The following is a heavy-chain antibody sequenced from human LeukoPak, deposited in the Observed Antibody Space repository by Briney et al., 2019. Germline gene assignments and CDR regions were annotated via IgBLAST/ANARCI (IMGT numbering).Heavy chain of an antibody. CDR3: AREGHQLPYFDY. CDR2: IYRGDST. J-gene: IGHJ4*02. CDR1: GFTVSSYY. D-gene: IGHD2-2*01. Sequence: HPGCSLRLSCAASGFTVSSYYMNLVRQAPEKGLEWVSVIYRGDSTYYADSVKGRFTNSRDNSKNTPYLQMNSLGAEDTAVYYCAREGHQLPYFDYWGQGTLVTVSS. V-gene: IGHV3-53*01.